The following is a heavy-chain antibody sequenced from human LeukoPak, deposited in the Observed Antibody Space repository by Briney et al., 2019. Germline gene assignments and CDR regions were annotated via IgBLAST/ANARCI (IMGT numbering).Heavy chain of an antibody. CDR3: ASMLYYDYVWGSYRDYYYGMDV. V-gene: IGHV1-69*13. J-gene: IGHJ6*04. D-gene: IGHD3-16*02. CDR2: IIPIFGTA. CDR1: GGTFSSYA. Sequence: SVKVPCKASGGTFSSYAISWVRQAPGQGLEWMGGIIPIFGTANYAQKFQGRVTITADESTSTAYMELSSLRSEDTAVYYCASMLYYDYVWGSYRDYYYGMDVWGKGTTVTVSS.